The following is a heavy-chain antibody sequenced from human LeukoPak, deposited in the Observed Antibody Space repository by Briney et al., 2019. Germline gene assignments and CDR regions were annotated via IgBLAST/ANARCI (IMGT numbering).Heavy chain of an antibody. Sequence: SETLSLTCFVSGDSVSSRYWSWIRQSPGKRLEWIGNVYSSGSTNYNPSLESRVTVSVDTSKNQFSLSLTSVTAADAAVYYCARHGCIRSVCFHFDSWGQGALVTVPS. CDR2: VYSSGST. CDR3: ARHGCIRSVCFHFDS. D-gene: IGHD3-3*02. J-gene: IGHJ4*02. CDR1: GDSVSSRY. V-gene: IGHV4-59*02.